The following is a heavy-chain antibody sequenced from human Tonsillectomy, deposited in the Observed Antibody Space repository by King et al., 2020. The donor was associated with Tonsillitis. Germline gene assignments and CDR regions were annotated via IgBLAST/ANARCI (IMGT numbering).Heavy chain of an antibody. D-gene: IGHD3-16*01. V-gene: IGHV2-5*02. CDR3: AQVTVSGSPGGY. CDR1: GFSLSTSGVG. CDR2: IYWDDDK. J-gene: IGHJ4*02. Sequence: ITLKESGPTLVKPTQTLTLTCTFSGFSLSTSGVGVGWIRQPPGKALEWLALIYWDDDKRYSPSLKSRLTITKDTSKNQVVLSMTNMDPVDTATYYCAQVTVSGSPGGYWGQGNLVTVSS.